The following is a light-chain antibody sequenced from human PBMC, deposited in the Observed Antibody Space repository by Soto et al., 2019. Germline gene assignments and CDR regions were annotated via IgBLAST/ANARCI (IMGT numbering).Light chain of an antibody. V-gene: IGLV1-40*01. J-gene: IGLJ1*01. Sequence: QSALTQPPSVSGAPGQRVTISCTGSSSNIGAGYDVHWYQQLPGTAPKLLIFGNTNRPSGVPDRFSGSKSDTSASLAITGLQAEDEADYYCQSYDSSLNTYVVGAGTKVTVL. CDR2: GNT. CDR3: QSYDSSLNTYV. CDR1: SSNIGAGYD.